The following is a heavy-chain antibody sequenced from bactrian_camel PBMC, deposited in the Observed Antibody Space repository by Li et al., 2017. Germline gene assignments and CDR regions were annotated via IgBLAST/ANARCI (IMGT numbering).Heavy chain of an antibody. J-gene: IGHJ7*01. CDR1: PGYNYSTYC. Sequence: HVQLVESGGGSVQAGGSLRLTCAAPPGYNYSTYCMGWFRQAPGKEREEVASFASDGSAVYADSVKGRFTISQDNAKNTVYLQMNSLKPEDTAMYYCAADLIECSGPMDYWGKGTQVTVS. D-gene: IGHD3*01. V-gene: IGHV3S53*01. CDR2: FASDGSA.